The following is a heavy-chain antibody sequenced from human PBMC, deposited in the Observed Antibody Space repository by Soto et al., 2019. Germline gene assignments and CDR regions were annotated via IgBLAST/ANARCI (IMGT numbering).Heavy chain of an antibody. CDR1: GGTFSSYA. V-gene: IGHV1-69*13. D-gene: IGHD6-13*01. CDR3: ARGVAAVPYYYYGMDV. Sequence: SVKVSCKASGGTFSSYAISWVRQAPGQGLEWMGGIIPIFGTANYAQKFQGRVTITADESTSTAYMELSSLRSEDTAVYYCARGVAAVPYYYYGMDVWGQGTTVTVS. J-gene: IGHJ6*02. CDR2: IIPIFGTA.